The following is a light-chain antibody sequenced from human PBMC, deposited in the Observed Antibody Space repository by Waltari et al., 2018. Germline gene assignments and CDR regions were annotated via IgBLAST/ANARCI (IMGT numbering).Light chain of an antibody. J-gene: IGLJ1*01. CDR3: QVWHPDIDPGV. V-gene: IGLV3-21*04. CDR2: YDS. Sequence: SYVLTQPPSVSVAPGETARITCGGDHIRSYSVHWYQQKPRQAPVLVIFYDSDRPSGIPARFSGSNSGNTATLTITSVEAGDEARYYCQVWHPDIDPGVFGTGTEVTVL. CDR1: HIRSYS.